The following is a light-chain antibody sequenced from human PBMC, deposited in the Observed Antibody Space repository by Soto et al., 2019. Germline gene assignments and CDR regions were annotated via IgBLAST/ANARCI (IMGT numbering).Light chain of an antibody. CDR3: QKYGSSRWT. Sequence: ENVLTQSPGTLSLSPAERATLSCRASQSVSSNYLAWYQQKPGQAPRLLVYGASSRATGIPDRFSGSGSGTDFTLTISRLEPEDFAVYYCQKYGSSRWTFGQGTKVDIK. V-gene: IGKV3-20*01. CDR2: GAS. J-gene: IGKJ1*01. CDR1: QSVSSNY.